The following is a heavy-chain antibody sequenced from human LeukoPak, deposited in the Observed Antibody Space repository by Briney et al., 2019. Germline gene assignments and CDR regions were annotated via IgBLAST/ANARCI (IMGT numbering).Heavy chain of an antibody. CDR1: GGSVSSYY. J-gene: IGHJ3*02. CDR3: ARGTSGYYAPLDVFDI. V-gene: IGHV4-59*02. Sequence: SETLSLTCTVSGGSVSSYYWSWIRQPPGKGLEWIGYIYYSGSTKYNPSLKSRVTISVDTSKNQLSLKLSSVTAADTAVYYCARGTSGYYAPLDVFDIWGQGTMVTVSP. D-gene: IGHD3-3*01. CDR2: IYYSGST.